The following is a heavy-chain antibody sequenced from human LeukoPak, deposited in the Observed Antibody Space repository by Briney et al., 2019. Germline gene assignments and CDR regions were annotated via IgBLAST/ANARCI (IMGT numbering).Heavy chain of an antibody. Sequence: ASVTVSFKSSVGTFHIYIVTWVRQAPGQGLEWMGGIVPIIGTANYAQKFQGRVTITADDSTSTAYMELRSLRSEDTAIYYCARDQRPSCLGGICYSGDYWGQGTLVTVTS. CDR3: ARDQRPSCLGGICYSGDY. J-gene: IGHJ4*02. V-gene: IGHV1-69*13. CDR1: VGTFHIYI. CDR2: IVPIIGTA. D-gene: IGHD2-15*01.